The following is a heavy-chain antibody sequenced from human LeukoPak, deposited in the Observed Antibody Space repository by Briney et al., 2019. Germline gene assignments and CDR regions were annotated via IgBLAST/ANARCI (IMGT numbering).Heavy chain of an antibody. V-gene: IGHV3-48*01. CDR2: ISSSSSTI. Sequence: PGGSLRLSCAASGFTFSSYSMNWVRQAPGKGLEWVSYISSSSSTIYYADSVKGRFTISRDNAKNSLYLQMNSLRAEDTAVYYCARDVGYCSSTSCPMFDYWGQGTLVTVSS. CDR1: GFTFSSYS. CDR3: ARDVGYCSSTSCPMFDY. D-gene: IGHD2-2*01. J-gene: IGHJ4*02.